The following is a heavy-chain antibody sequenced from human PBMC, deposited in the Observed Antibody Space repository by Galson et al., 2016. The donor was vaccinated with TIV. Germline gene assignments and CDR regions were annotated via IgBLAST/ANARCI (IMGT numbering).Heavy chain of an antibody. D-gene: IGHD3-3*01. J-gene: IGHJ6*03. CDR2: IIAIFGIP. CDR3: ARGSSYYSNYLDV. V-gene: IGHV1-69*01. CDR1: GGIFRSYA. Sequence: SGGIFRSYAISWVRQAPGQGLEWMGGIIAIFGIPNYAQKFQGRVTITADESTTTVYMELSSLRSDDTAVYYCARGSSYYSNYLDVWGKGTTVTVSS.